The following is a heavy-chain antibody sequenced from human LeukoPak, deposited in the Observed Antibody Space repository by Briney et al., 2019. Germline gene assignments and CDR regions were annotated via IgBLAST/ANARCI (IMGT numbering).Heavy chain of an antibody. CDR2: IIPIFGTA. D-gene: IGHD6-6*01. J-gene: IGHJ4*02. CDR1: GCTFSSYA. CDR3: ARSGYSSSSRYFDY. Sequence: ASVKVSCKASGCTFSSYAISWVRQAPGQGLEWMGGIIPIFGTANYAQKFQGRVTITADKSTSTDYMELSSMRSEDTAVYYCARSGYSSSSRYFDYWGQGTLVTVSS. V-gene: IGHV1-69*06.